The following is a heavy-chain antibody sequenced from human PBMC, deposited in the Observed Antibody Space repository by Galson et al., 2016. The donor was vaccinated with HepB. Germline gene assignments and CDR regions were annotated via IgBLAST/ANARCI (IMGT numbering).Heavy chain of an antibody. V-gene: IGHV1-46*03. J-gene: IGHJ4*02. Sequence: SLKVSCTASGYTFTTYTIHWVRLAPGQGLEWMGIINTNAGSPTTAQKFQGRVTLTSDTPKSTVYMQLGSLRPNDTAVYYCTRGDGFWAGWTYWGQGTLVTVSS. D-gene: IGHD3/OR15-3a*01. CDR1: GYTFTTYT. CDR2: INTNAGSP. CDR3: TRGDGFWAGWTY.